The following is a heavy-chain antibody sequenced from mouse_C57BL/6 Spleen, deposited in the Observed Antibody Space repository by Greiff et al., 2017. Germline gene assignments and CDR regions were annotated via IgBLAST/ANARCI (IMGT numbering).Heavy chain of an antibody. J-gene: IGHJ4*01. CDR1: GFTFSSYG. D-gene: IGHD2-12*01. CDR3: ATIVTTGYYAMDY. V-gene: IGHV5-6*01. Sequence: EVQRVESGGDLVKPGGSLKLSCAASGFTFSSYGMSWVRQTPDKRLEWVATISSGGSYTYYPDSVTGRFTISRDNAKNTLYLQMRSLKSEDAAMYYCATIVTTGYYAMDYWGQGTSVTVSS. CDR2: ISSGGSYT.